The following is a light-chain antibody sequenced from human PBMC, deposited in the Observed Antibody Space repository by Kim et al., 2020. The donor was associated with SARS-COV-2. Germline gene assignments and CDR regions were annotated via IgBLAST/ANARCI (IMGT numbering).Light chain of an antibody. CDR3: QQYGSSWT. V-gene: IGKV3-20*01. CDR1: QIFGSNY. Sequence: LSPGEVATLSCRASQIFGSNYLAWYQQKPGQAPRLLIYGASTRVTGIPERFSGSGSGTDFTLTVSRLEPEDSAVYYCQQYGSSWTFGHGTKVDIK. CDR2: GAS. J-gene: IGKJ1*01.